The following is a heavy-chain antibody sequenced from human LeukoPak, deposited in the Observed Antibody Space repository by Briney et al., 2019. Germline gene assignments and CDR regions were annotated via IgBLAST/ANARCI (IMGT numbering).Heavy chain of an antibody. CDR2: ISDSGSNT. CDR3: TRDRYNWNY. J-gene: IGHJ4*02. CDR1: GFMFSSYA. V-gene: IGHV3-23*01. D-gene: IGHD1-20*01. Sequence: GGSLRLSCAASGFMFSSYAMSWVRQAPGKGLEWVSGISDSGSNTYYADSVKGRFTISRDNSKNTLYLQMNSLRAEDTAVYYCTRDRYNWNYWGQGTLVTVSA.